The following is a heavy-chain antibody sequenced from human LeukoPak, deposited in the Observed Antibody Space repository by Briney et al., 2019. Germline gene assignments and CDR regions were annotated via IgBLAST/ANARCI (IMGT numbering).Heavy chain of an antibody. V-gene: IGHV4-30-2*01. D-gene: IGHD4-17*01. CDR2: LYLGGST. CDR1: GGSITSGRYS. CDR3: ARASDYGAPRDAFDI. Sequence: SETLSLTCAVSGGSITSGRYSWSWIRQPPGKGREWTGYLYLGGSTHYTPSLRTRVTISLDRSKSPFSLNLTSVTAADTAVYYCARASDYGAPRDAFDIWGQGTTVTVSS. J-gene: IGHJ3*02.